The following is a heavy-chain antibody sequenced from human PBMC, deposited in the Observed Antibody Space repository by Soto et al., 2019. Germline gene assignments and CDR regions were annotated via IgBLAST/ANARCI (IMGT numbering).Heavy chain of an antibody. J-gene: IGHJ3*02. V-gene: IGHV1-8*01. CDR1: GYTFTSYD. CDR3: ARGRYDSLNDAFDI. D-gene: IGHD5-12*01. Sequence: QVQLVQSGAEVREPGASVKVSCKASGYTFTSYDINWVRQATGQGLEWMGWMNPNSGNTGYAQKFQGRVTMTRNTSISTAYMELSSLRSEDTAVYYCARGRYDSLNDAFDIWGQGTMVTVSS. CDR2: MNPNSGNT.